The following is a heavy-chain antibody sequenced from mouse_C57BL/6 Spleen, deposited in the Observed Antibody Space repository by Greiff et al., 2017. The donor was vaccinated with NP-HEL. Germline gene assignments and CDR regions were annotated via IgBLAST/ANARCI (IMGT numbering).Heavy chain of an antibody. CDR3: ARWGTTVGEYFDV. J-gene: IGHJ1*03. V-gene: IGHV1-69*01. CDR2: IDPSDSYT. Sequence: QVQLQQPGAELVMPGASVKLSCKASGYTFTSYWMHWVKQRPGQGLEWIGEIDPSDSYTNYNQKFKGKSTLTVDKSSSTAYMQLSSLTSEDSAVYYCARWGTTVGEYFDVWGTGTTVTVAS. CDR1: GYTFTSYW. D-gene: IGHD1-1*01.